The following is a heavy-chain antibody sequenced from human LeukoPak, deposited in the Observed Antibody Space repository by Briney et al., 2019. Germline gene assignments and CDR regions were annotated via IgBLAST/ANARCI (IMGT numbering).Heavy chain of an antibody. CDR2: INWNGGRT. D-gene: IGHD3-16*01. V-gene: IGHV3-20*04. CDR1: GFTFDAYA. Sequence: PGGSLRLSCAASGFTFDAYAMSWVRQAPGKGLERVSGINWNGGRTGYADSVKGRFTISRDNAKNSLYLQMNSLRAEDTAVYYCARSRGFFDYWGQGTLVTVSS. CDR3: ARSRGFFDY. J-gene: IGHJ4*02.